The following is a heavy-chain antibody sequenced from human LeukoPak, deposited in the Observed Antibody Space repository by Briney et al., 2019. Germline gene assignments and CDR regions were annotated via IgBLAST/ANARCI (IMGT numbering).Heavy chain of an antibody. D-gene: IGHD3-10*01. V-gene: IGHV4-34*01. CDR1: GESFSGNY. Sequence: PSETLSLTCAVYGESFSGNYWNWIRQSPGKGLEWIGEINHSGSTNYNPSLKSRVTISVDTSKNQFSLKLSSVTAADTAVYYCARADYYGSGSLDYWGQGTLVTVSS. CDR2: INHSGST. J-gene: IGHJ4*02. CDR3: ARADYYGSGSLDY.